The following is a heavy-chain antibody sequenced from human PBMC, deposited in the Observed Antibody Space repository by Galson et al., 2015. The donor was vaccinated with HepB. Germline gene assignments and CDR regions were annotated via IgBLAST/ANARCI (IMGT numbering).Heavy chain of an antibody. CDR2: IRYDGSNK. D-gene: IGHD6-13*01. CDR1: GFTFSSYG. J-gene: IGHJ4*02. CDR3: AKGIVAAAGHLFDY. Sequence: SLRLSCAASGFTFSSYGMHWVRQAPGKGLEWVAFIRYDGSNKYYADSVKGRFTIPRDNSKNTLYLQMNSLRAEDTAVYYCAKGIVAAAGHLFDYWGQGTLVTVSS. V-gene: IGHV3-30*02.